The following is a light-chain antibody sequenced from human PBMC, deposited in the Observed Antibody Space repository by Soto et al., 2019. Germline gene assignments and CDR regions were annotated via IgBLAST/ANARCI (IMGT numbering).Light chain of an antibody. J-gene: IGKJ1*01. CDR3: QHYNSYSEA. CDR1: QTISSW. Sequence: DIQITRSPSPMSESLGDRVTITCRASQTISSWLAWYQQKPGKAPKLMIYKASTLKSGVPSRFSGSGSGTEFTLTISSLQPDDFATYYCQHYNSYSEAFGQGTKVDIK. V-gene: IGKV1-5*03. CDR2: KAS.